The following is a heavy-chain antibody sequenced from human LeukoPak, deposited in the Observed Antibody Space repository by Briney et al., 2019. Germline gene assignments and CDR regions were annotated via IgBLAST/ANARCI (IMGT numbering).Heavy chain of an antibody. CDR2: IYYIGST. V-gene: IGHV4-59*01. J-gene: IGHJ4*02. D-gene: IGHD3-10*01. Sequence: SETLSLTCTVSGGSISSYYWSWIRQPPGKGLEWIGYIYYIGSTNYNPSLKSRVTISVDTSKNQFSLKASSATAADTAVYYCARDPSGSSQYYFDYWGQGTLVTVSS. CDR1: GGSISSYY. CDR3: ARDPSGSSQYYFDY.